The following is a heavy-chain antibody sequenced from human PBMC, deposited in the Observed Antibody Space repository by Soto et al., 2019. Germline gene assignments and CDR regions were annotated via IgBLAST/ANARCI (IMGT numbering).Heavy chain of an antibody. CDR1: GFTFRSYA. CDR2: ISFSGSNT. V-gene: IGHV3-30-3*01. D-gene: IGHD3-10*01. CDR3: ARAPGGSTETFDS. Sequence: QVHLVASGGGMVQPGRSLRLACTASGFTFRSYAMHWVRQAPGKGVEWVAVISFSGSNTYYADSVKGRFSISRDISNNTLYLQMNSLRSEDTAVYYCARAPGGSTETFDSWGQGTLVTVSS. J-gene: IGHJ4*02.